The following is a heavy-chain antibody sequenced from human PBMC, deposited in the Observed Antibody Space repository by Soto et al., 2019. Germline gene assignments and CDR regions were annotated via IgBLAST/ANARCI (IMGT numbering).Heavy chain of an antibody. V-gene: IGHV3-30*18. J-gene: IGHJ4*02. CDR2: ISYDGSNK. CDR1: GFTFSSYG. CDR3: AKDSGPAYQLEPSFYFDY. D-gene: IGHD1-1*01. Sequence: PGGSLRLSCAASGFTFSSYGMHWVRQAPGKGLEWVAVISYDGSNKYYADSVKGRFTISRDNSKNTLYLQMNSLRAEDTAVYYCAKDSGPAYQLEPSFYFDYWGQGTLVTVSS.